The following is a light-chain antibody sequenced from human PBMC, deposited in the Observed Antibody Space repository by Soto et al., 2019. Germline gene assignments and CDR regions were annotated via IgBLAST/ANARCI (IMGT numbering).Light chain of an antibody. V-gene: IGKV3-20*01. CDR2: GAS. Sequence: EIVLTQPPGTLSLSPGARATLSCRASQSVSSYLAWYQQKPGQAPRLLIYGASSRATGVPDRFSGSGSGTDFTLTISRLEPEDFALYYCQQYGSSPRTFGQGTKVDIK. CDR1: QSVSSY. CDR3: QQYGSSPRT. J-gene: IGKJ1*01.